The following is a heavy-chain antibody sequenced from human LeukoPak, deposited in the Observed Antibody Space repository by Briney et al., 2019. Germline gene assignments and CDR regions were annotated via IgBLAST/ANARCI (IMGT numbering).Heavy chain of an antibody. CDR2: IYYSGST. CDR3: ARALGSSGSPGY. Sequence: PSETLSLTCTVSSGSISSYYWNWLRQPPGKGLEWLGYIYYSGSTSYNPSLKSRVTISVDTSENQFSLNLSSVTAADTAVYYCARALGSSGSPGYWGQGTLVTVSS. V-gene: IGHV4-59*01. CDR1: SGSISSYY. D-gene: IGHD3-22*01. J-gene: IGHJ4*02.